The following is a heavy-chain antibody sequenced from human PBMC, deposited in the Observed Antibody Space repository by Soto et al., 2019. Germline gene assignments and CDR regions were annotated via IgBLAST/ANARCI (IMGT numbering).Heavy chain of an antibody. CDR1: GGSISSYY. CDR3: AKWTKGWFDP. D-gene: IGHD2-8*01. Sequence: PSETLSLTCTVSGGSISSYYWSWIRQPPGKGLEWIGYIYYSGSTNYNPSLKSRVTISVDTSKNQFSLKLSSVTAADTAVYYCAKWTKGWFDPWGQGTLVTVSS. CDR2: IYYSGST. V-gene: IGHV4-59*01. J-gene: IGHJ5*02.